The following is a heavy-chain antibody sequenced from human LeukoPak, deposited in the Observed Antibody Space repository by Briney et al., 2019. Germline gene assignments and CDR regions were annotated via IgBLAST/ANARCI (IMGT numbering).Heavy chain of an antibody. Sequence: GGSLGLSCAASGFTFSNAWMSWVRQAPGKGLEWVGRIKSKTDGGTTDYAAPVKGRFTISRDDSKNTLYLQMNSLKTEDTAVYYCTTLGGYDFWSGYSDYWGQGTLVTVSS. CDR2: IKSKTDGGTT. CDR1: GFTFSNAW. D-gene: IGHD3-3*01. V-gene: IGHV3-15*01. J-gene: IGHJ4*02. CDR3: TTLGGYDFWSGYSDY.